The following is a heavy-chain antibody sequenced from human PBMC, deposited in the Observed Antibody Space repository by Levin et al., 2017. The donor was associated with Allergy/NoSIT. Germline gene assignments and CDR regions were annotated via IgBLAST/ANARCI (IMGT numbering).Heavy chain of an antibody. Sequence: ASVKVSCKASGYTFTGYYMHWVRQAPGQGLEWMGWINPNSGGTNYAQKFQGRVTMTRDTSISTAYMELSRLRSDDTAVYYCARDTRIEIVVVPAAIGDYYYYGMDVWGQGTTVTVSS. V-gene: IGHV1-2*02. CDR2: INPNSGGT. CDR3: ARDTRIEIVVVPAAIGDYYYYGMDV. D-gene: IGHD2-2*01. CDR1: GYTFTGYY. J-gene: IGHJ6*02.